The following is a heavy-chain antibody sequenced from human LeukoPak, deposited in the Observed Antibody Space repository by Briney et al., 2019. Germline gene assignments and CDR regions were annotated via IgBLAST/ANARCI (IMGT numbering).Heavy chain of an antibody. D-gene: IGHD5-18*01. J-gene: IGHJ3*02. Sequence: SVTVSCKASGGTFSSYAISWVRQAPGQPLEWMGGIIPIFGTANYAQKSQARVTITADESKSTAYMEPSSLRSEDTAVYYCARVVVQLWSTSFPTFDAFDIWGQGTMVTVSS. CDR2: IIPIFGTA. V-gene: IGHV1-69*13. CDR3: ARVVVQLWSTSFPTFDAFDI. CDR1: GGTFSSYA.